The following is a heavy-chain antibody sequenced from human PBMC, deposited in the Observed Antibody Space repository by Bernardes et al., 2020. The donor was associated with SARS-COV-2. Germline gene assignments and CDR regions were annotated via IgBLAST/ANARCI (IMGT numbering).Heavy chain of an antibody. CDR1: GGSISSYY. D-gene: IGHD6-19*01. CDR2: IYYSGST. V-gene: IGHV4-59*01. CDR3: ARGGGIAVAGQVFHHWYFDL. J-gene: IGHJ2*01. Sequence: SLTCTVSGGSISSYYWSWIRQPPGKGLEWIGYIYYSGSTNYNPSLKSRVTISVDTSKNQFSLKLSSVTAADTAVYYCARGGGIAVAGQVFHHWYFDLWGRGTLVTVSS.